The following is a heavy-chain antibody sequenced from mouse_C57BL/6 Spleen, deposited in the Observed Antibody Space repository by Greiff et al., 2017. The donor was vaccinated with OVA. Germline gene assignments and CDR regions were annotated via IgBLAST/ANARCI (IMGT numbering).Heavy chain of an antibody. V-gene: IGHV1-82*01. CDR3: ARSLHYYGSSYDDAMDY. CDR2: IYPGDGDT. D-gene: IGHD1-1*01. J-gene: IGHJ4*01. CDR1: GYAFSSSW. Sequence: QVQLKESGPELVKPGASVKISCKASGYAFSSSWMNWVKQRPGKGLEWIGRIYPGDGDTNYNGKFKGKATLTADKSSSTAYMQLSSLTSEDSAVYFCARSLHYYGSSYDDAMDYWGQGTSVTVSS.